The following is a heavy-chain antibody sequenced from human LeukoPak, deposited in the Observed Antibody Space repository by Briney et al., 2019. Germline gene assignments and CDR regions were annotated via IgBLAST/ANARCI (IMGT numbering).Heavy chain of an antibody. CDR2: INWNGGST. CDR3: ARTAIAAAAFYNWFDS. V-gene: IGHV3-20*04. CDR1: GFTFDDYG. Sequence: RPGGSLRLSCAASGFTFDDYGMSWVRQAPGKGLEWVSGINWNGGSTGYADSVKGRFTISRDNARNSLYLQMNSLRAEDTAVYYCARTAIAAAAFYNWFDSWGQGTLVTVSS. J-gene: IGHJ5*01. D-gene: IGHD6-13*01.